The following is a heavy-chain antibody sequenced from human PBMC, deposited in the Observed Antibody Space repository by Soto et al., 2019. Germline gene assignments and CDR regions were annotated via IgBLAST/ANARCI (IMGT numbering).Heavy chain of an antibody. D-gene: IGHD5-12*01. CDR1: NGSISGHY. CDR3: ARTSYEDYYYGMDV. V-gene: IGHV4-59*06. Sequence: SETLSLTCTVSNGSISGHYWGWIRQSPGKGLEWIGYIYYSGSTYYNPSPKSRVTISVDTSKNQFSLKLSSVTAADTAVYYCARTSYEDYYYGMDVWGQGTTVTVSS. J-gene: IGHJ6*02. CDR2: IYYSGST.